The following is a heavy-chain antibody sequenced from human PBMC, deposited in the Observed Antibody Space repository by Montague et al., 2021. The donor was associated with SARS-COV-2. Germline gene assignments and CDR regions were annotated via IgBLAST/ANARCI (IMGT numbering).Heavy chain of an antibody. J-gene: IGHJ4*02. Sequence: SETLSLTCTVSGYSISSGYYWGWIRQPPGKGLVWFGSIYHSGSTYYNPSLKSRVTISVDTSKNQFSLKLSSVTAADTAVYYCARSQDCSTTSCHFDYWGQGTLVTVSS. CDR1: GYSISSGYY. CDR2: IYHSGST. D-gene: IGHD2-2*01. CDR3: ARSQDCSTTSCHFDY. V-gene: IGHV4-38-2*02.